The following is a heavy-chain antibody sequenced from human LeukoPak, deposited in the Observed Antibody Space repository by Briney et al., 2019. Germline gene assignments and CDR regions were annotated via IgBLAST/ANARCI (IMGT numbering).Heavy chain of an antibody. Sequence: GGSLRLSCAASGFTFDDYGMSWVRQAPGKGLEWVSGINWNGGSTGYADSVKGRFTISRDNAKNSLYLQMNSLRAEDTALYYCATTPGIAVAGRPDYWGQGTLVTVSS. V-gene: IGHV3-20*04. CDR1: GFTFDDYG. D-gene: IGHD6-19*01. J-gene: IGHJ4*02. CDR3: ATTPGIAVAGRPDY. CDR2: INWNGGST.